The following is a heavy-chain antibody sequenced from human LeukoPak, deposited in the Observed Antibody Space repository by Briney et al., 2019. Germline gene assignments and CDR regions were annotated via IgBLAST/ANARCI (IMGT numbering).Heavy chain of an antibody. CDR3: ARSDSSGYSFGY. V-gene: IGHV4-31*03. CDR1: GGSISSGGYY. Sequence: SQTLSLTCTVSGGSISSGGYYWSWIRQHPGKGLEWIGYIYYSGSTYYNPSPKSRVTISVDTSKNQFSLKLSSVTAADTAIYYCARSDSSGYSFGYWGQGTLVTVSS. D-gene: IGHD3-22*01. CDR2: IYYSGST. J-gene: IGHJ4*02.